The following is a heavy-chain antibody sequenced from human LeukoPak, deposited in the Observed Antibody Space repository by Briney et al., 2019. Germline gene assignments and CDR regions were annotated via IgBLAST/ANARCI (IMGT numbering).Heavy chain of an antibody. CDR3: ARHSRARTVYSAYEAPYYYGMDV. CDR1: GGSISSYY. CDR2: IYYSGST. Sequence: RASETLSLTCSVSGGSISSYYWSWIRQPPGKGLEWIGYIYYSGSTNYNPSLKSRVTISVDTSKNQFSLKLSSVTAADTAVYYCARHSRARTVYSAYEAPYYYGMDVWGQGTTVTVSS. J-gene: IGHJ6*02. D-gene: IGHD5-12*01. V-gene: IGHV4-59*08.